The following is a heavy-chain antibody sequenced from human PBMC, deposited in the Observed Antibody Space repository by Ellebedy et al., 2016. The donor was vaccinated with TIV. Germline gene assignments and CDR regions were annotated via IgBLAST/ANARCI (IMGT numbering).Heavy chain of an antibody. CDR2: IVFGSGET. Sequence: ASVKVSCKSSEFIFGNYAVQWVRQARGQRPEWIGWIVFGSGETMYTQKIQGRLTLTRDKSTSTVYLDLRSLSSEDTAVYYCVAEVAGPSYYFDYWGQGTLVTVSS. CDR3: VAEVAGPSYYFDY. V-gene: IGHV1-58*01. D-gene: IGHD6-19*01. CDR1: EFIFGNYA. J-gene: IGHJ4*02.